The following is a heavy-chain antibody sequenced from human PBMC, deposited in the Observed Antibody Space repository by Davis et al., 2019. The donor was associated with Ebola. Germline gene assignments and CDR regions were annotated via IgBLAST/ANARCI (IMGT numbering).Heavy chain of an antibody. CDR3: ARDPRALYYYDSSGYYP. CDR2: ISYDGSNK. J-gene: IGHJ5*02. V-gene: IGHV3-30-3*01. CDR1: GFTFSSYA. D-gene: IGHD3-22*01. Sequence: GESLKISCAASGFTFSSYAMHWVRQAPGKGLEWVAVISYDGSNKYYADSVKGRFTISRDNSKNTLYLQMNSLRSEDTAVYYCARDPRALYYYDSSGYYPWGQGTLVTVSS.